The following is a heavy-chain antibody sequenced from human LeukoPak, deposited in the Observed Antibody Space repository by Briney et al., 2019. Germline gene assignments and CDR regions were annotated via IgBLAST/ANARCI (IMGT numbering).Heavy chain of an antibody. CDR1: GYTFSSYD. CDR2: MNPDSGNT. D-gene: IGHD5-18*01. V-gene: IGHV1-8*01. J-gene: IGHJ3*02. CDR3: ARSGGSLIQLWLRGNYDAVDI. Sequence: ASVKVSCKASGYTFSSYDIHWVRQATGQGLEWMGWMNPDSGNTVYAQKFQGTVTMTRDMSTTTVYMGLSGLRSEDTAVYFCARSGGSLIQLWLRGNYDAVDIWGQGTMVTVSS.